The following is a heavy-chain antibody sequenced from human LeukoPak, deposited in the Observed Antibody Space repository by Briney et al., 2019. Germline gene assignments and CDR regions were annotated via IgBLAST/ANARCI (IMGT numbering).Heavy chain of an antibody. Sequence: SETLSLTCTVSGGSISSYYWSWIRQPPGKGLEWIGYIYDSGSTNYNPSLKSRVTISADMSKNQFSLKLSSVTAADTAVYYCARERSMVRGVSWFDPWGQGTLVTVSS. V-gene: IGHV4-59*01. CDR3: ARERSMVRGVSWFDP. CDR2: IYDSGST. D-gene: IGHD3-10*01. CDR1: GGSISSYY. J-gene: IGHJ5*02.